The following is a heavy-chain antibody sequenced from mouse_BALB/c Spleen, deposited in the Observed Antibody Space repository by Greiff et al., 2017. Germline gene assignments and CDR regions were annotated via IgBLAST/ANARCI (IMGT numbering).Heavy chain of an antibody. Sequence: DVQLVESGGDLVKPGGSLKLSCAASGFTFSSYGMSWVRQTPDKRLEWVATISSGGSYTYYPDSVKGRFTISRDNAKNTLYLQMSSLKSEDTAMYYCARPLYGNYLYFDYWGQGTTLTVSS. CDR3: ARPLYGNYLYFDY. J-gene: IGHJ2*01. V-gene: IGHV5-6*01. CDR1: GFTFSSYG. CDR2: ISSGGSYT. D-gene: IGHD2-1*01.